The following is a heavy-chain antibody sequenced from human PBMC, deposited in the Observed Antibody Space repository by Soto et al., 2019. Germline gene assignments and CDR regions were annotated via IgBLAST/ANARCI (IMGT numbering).Heavy chain of an antibody. Sequence: PSETLSLTCTVSGGSISSSSYYWGWIRQPPGKGLEWIGSIYYSGSTYYNPSLKSRVTISVDTSKNQFSLKLSSVTAADTAVYYCARQFPGITMIVVAPGGAFDIWGQGTMVTVSS. CDR2: IYYSGST. CDR3: ARQFPGITMIVVAPGGAFDI. CDR1: GGSISSSSYY. V-gene: IGHV4-39*01. D-gene: IGHD3-22*01. J-gene: IGHJ3*02.